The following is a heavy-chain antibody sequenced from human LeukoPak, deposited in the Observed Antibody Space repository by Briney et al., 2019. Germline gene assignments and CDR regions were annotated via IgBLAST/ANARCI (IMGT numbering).Heavy chain of an antibody. D-gene: IGHD6-13*01. CDR2: INPNSGGT. J-gene: IGHJ4*02. CDR3: ARDPRYSSRWEDY. V-gene: IGHV1-2*02. Sequence: GASVKVSCKASGYTFTGYYMHWVRQAPGQGLEWMGWINPNSGGTNYAQKFQGRVTMTRDTSISTAYMELSRLRSDDTAVYYCARDPRYSSRWEDYWGQGTLVTVSS. CDR1: GYTFTGYY.